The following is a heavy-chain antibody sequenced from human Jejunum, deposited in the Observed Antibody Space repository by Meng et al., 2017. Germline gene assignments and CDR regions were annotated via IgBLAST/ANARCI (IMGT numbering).Heavy chain of an antibody. Sequence: QVQLRHRGSGLFKPSETLSLTCAVYGGSSSGFYLSWIRQPPGKGPEWIGEIHPSGSTDYNPSLKSRLTISLDTSKNQFSLSLNSATAADTGIYYCTRGTDRAKSGDYWGQGTLVTVSS. J-gene: IGHJ4*02. D-gene: IGHD1-14*01. V-gene: IGHV4-34*01. CDR3: TRGTDRAKSGDY. CDR2: IHPSGST. CDR1: GGSSSGFY.